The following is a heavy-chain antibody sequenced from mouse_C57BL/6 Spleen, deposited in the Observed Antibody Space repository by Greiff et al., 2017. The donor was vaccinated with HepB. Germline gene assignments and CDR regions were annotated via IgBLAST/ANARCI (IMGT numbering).Heavy chain of an antibody. CDR1: GYAFSSYW. CDR2: NYPGDGDT. V-gene: IGHV1-80*01. CDR3: ARAGTGY. D-gene: IGHD4-1*01. J-gene: IGHJ2*01. Sequence: VQLKESGAELVKPGASVKISCKASGYAFSSYWMNWVKPRPGKGLEWIGQNYPGDGDTNYNGKFKGKATLTADKSSSTAYMQLSSLTSEDSAVYFCARAGTGYWGQGTTLTVSS.